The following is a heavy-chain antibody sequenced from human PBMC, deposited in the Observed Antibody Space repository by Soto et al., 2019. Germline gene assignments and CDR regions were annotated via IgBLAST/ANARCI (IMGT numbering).Heavy chain of an antibody. CDR2: IYYSGST. CDR3: AKVGYYDVSGYNAFDI. J-gene: IGHJ3*02. D-gene: IGHD3-22*01. Sequence: QVQLQESGPGLVKPSQTLSLTCTVSGGSISSGGYYWSWIRQHPGKGLEWIGYIYYSGSTYYNPSLKSRVTISVDTSKNQFSLKLSSVTAADTAVYFWAKVGYYDVSGYNAFDIWGQGTMVTVSS. CDR1: GGSISSGGYY. V-gene: IGHV4-31*03.